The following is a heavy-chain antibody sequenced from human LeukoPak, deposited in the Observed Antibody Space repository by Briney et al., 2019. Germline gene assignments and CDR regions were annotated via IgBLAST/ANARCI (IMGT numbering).Heavy chain of an antibody. CDR1: GYTFTGYY. J-gene: IGHJ5*02. CDR2: INPNSGGT. D-gene: IGHD2-2*01. V-gene: IGHV1-2*02. Sequence: ASVKVSCKASGYTFTGYYMHWVRQAPGQGLEWMGWINPNSGGTNYAQKFQGRVTMTRDTSISTAYMELSRLRSDDTAVYYCGADYCSSTSCHQNWFDPWGQGTLVTVSS. CDR3: GADYCSSTSCHQNWFDP.